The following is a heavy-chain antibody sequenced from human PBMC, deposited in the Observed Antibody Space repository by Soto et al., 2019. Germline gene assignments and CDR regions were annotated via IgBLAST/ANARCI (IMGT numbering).Heavy chain of an antibody. CDR2: IMPDGNKK. V-gene: IGHV3-7*01. D-gene: IGHD6-19*01. J-gene: IGHJ4*02. CDR3: VRGGRWLDFHS. CDR1: AFDFGGSW. Sequence: EVQLVESGGGLVQPGESLRLSCAPSAFDFGGSWMSWVRQAPGKGLEWVANIMPDGNKKYYVDSVKGRFTISRDNTKNSLVLQMNSLRAEDTAVYYCVRGGRWLDFHSWGQGTLVTVSS.